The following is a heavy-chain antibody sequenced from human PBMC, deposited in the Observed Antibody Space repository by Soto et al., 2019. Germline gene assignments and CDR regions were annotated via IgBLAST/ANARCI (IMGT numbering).Heavy chain of an antibody. V-gene: IGHV4-34*01. J-gene: IGHJ4*02. D-gene: IGHD6-13*01. CDR2: INQSGFT. Sequence: QVQLQQWGAGLLKPAENLSLTCADYGGSFSGYYWTWIRQPPGKGLEWIGEINQSGFTNYNPSPESRVTMSVDTSRNQFSLRLSSVTAADTAVYYCARFPFDRSSWTNPRYFDYWGQGTLVTVSS. CDR3: ARFPFDRSSWTNPRYFDY. CDR1: GGSFSGYY.